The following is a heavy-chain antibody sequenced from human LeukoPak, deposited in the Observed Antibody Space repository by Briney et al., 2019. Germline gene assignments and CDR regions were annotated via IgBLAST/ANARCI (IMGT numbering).Heavy chain of an antibody. CDR1: GGSVSSGTYY. CDR2: IYYSGST. Sequence: SETLSLTCAVSGGSVSSGTYYWTWIRQSPGMGLEWIGYIYYSGSTQYNPSLESRISISKDTSKNQFSLELTSVTAADTAVYYCARGSGYFYCLDAWGQGATVTVSS. D-gene: IGHD3-3*01. J-gene: IGHJ6*02. CDR3: ARGSGYFYCLDA. V-gene: IGHV4-30-4*01.